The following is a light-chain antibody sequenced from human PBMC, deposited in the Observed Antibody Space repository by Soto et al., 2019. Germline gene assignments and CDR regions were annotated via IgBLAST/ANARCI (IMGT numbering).Light chain of an antibody. CDR3: QQFSIYSIT. J-gene: IGKJ5*01. CDR1: QDIRGA. CDR2: DVS. Sequence: AIQGTQSPSSLSASVGDRVTITCRASQDIRGALAWYQQKPGKAPKLLIYDVSTVQSGVPARLSGRGSGTEFTLTITSLQPEDFATYYCQQFSIYSITFGQGTRLDI. V-gene: IGKV1-13*02.